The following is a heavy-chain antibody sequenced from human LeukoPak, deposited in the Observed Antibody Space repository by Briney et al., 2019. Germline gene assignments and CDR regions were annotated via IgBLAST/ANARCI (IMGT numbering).Heavy chain of an antibody. CDR1: RGSISSYY. CDR3: ARDYVVPAATGAFDI. V-gene: IGHV4-4*07. CDR2: IYTSGST. J-gene: IGHJ3*02. D-gene: IGHD2-2*01. Sequence: SETLSLTCTVSRGSISSYYWSWIRQPAGKGLEWIGRIYTSGSTNYNPSLKSRVTMSVDTSKNQFSLKLSSVTAADTAVYYCARDYVVPAATGAFDIWGQGTMVTVSS.